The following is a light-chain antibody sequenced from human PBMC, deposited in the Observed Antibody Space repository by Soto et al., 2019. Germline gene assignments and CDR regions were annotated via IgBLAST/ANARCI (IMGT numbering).Light chain of an antibody. V-gene: IGLV2-11*01. Sequence: QSVLTQPRSVSGSPGQSVTISCTGTSSDVGGYNYVSWYQQHPGRAPKVMIYDVSKRPSGVPDRFSRSKSGNTASLTISGLQAEDEADYYCCPYAGSYTYVFGTGTKVTVL. CDR2: DVS. J-gene: IGLJ1*01. CDR1: SSDVGGYNY. CDR3: CPYAGSYTYV.